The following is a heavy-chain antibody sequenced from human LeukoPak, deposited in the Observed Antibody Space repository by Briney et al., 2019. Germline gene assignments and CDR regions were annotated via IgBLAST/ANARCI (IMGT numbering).Heavy chain of an antibody. J-gene: IGHJ4*02. CDR1: GFTFSSYE. Sequence: GGSLRLSCAASGFTFSSYEMNWVRQAPGKGLEWVPYISSSGSTIYYADSVKGRFTISRDNAKNSLYLQMNSLRAEDTAVYYCARHRTASDYWGQGTLVTVSS. V-gene: IGHV3-48*03. D-gene: IGHD3-16*02. CDR2: ISSSGSTI. CDR3: ARHRTASDY.